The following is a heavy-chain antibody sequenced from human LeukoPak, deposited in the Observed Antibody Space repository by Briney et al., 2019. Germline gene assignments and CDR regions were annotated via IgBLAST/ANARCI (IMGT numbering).Heavy chain of an antibody. V-gene: IGHV3-33*06. J-gene: IGHJ6*02. CDR1: GFTFSSYG. CDR2: IWYDGTNK. CDR3: AKVSAMVLDYYYGMDV. D-gene: IGHD5-18*01. Sequence: GGSLRLSCVASGFTFSSYGMHWVRQAPGKGLEWVAVIWYDGTNKYYADSVQGRFTISRDNSKNVLYLQMNSLRAEDTAMYYCAKVSAMVLDYYYGMDVWGQGTTVTVSS.